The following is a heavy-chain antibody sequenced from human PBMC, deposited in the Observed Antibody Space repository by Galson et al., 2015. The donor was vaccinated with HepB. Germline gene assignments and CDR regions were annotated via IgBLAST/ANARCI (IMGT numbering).Heavy chain of an antibody. CDR1: GYTFTSYY. CDR2: INPSGGST. D-gene: IGHD3-10*01. Sequence: SVKVSCKASGYTFTSYYMHWVRQAPGQGLEWVGIINPSGGSTSYAQKFQGRVTMTRDTSTSTVYMELSSLRSEDTAVYYCARDPPSGVRGVIIEGRPSYYFDYWGQGTLVTVSS. J-gene: IGHJ4*02. V-gene: IGHV1-46*03. CDR3: ARDPPSGVRGVIIEGRPSYYFDY.